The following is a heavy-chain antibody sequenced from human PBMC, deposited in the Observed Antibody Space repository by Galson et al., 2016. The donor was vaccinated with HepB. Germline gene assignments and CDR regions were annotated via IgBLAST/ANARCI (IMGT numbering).Heavy chain of an antibody. D-gene: IGHD3-22*01. J-gene: IGHJ6*02. CDR2: ISSGSRPI. CDR1: GFTFSSFS. CDR3: ARDVDSSGSMDV. V-gene: IGHV3-48*02. Sequence: SLRLSCAASGFTFSSFSMNWVRQAPGKGQEWLAYISSGSRPIYYADSVTGRFTISRDNARNSLYLQMNRLTDEDTAVYYCARDVDSSGSMDVWGQGATVTVSS.